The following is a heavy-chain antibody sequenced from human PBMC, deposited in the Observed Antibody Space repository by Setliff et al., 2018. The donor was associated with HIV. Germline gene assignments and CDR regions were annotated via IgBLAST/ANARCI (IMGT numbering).Heavy chain of an antibody. Sequence: PGGSLRLSCAASGFTFSNYSMNWVRPTPGKGLEWVSSISASATYIYYADSVKGRFTISRDNAENTLYLQMNSLRAEDTAVYYCARDSSRGYLDWLSLKYYYSYYIDVWGKGTTVTVS. CDR2: ISASATYI. V-gene: IGHV3-21*04. D-gene: IGHD3-9*01. J-gene: IGHJ6*03. CDR3: ARDSSRGYLDWLSLKYYYSYYIDV. CDR1: GFTFSNYS.